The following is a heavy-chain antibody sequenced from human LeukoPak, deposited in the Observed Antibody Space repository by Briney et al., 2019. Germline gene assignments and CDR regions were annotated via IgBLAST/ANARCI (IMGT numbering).Heavy chain of an antibody. CDR3: AKDYWWAIAAAGVYFDY. V-gene: IGHV3-7*01. D-gene: IGHD6-13*01. CDR1: GFSFGSFW. Sequence: PGGSLRLSCAASGFSFGSFWMSWVRQTPGKGLEWVANINNDGKEKYYVDSVKGRFTISRDNSKNTLYLQMNSLRAEDTAVYYCAKDYWWAIAAAGVYFDYWGQGTLVTVSS. J-gene: IGHJ4*02. CDR2: INNDGKEK.